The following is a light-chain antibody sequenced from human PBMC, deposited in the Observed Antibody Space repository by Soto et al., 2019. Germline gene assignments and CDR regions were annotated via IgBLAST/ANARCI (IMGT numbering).Light chain of an antibody. CDR2: AAS. CDR1: QGIGSS. Sequence: DIQLTQSPSFLSASVGDRVTITCRASQGIGSSLAWYQQKPGKAPKLLIYAASNLQSGVPSRFSGSGSGTDFTLSISSLQPEDFATYYCQQSYRTPLFGPGTKVDIK. J-gene: IGKJ3*01. CDR3: QQSYRTPL. V-gene: IGKV1-39*01.